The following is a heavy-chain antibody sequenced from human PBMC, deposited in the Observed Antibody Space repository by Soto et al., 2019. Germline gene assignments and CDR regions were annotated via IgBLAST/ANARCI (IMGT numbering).Heavy chain of an antibody. CDR2: VNPKRGDA. V-gene: IGHV1-2*04. CDR3: ARDPGLPGRYWYFDL. CDR1: GYKFTDYY. Sequence: QVVLVQSGAEVKKPGDSVKVSCKSSGYKFTDYYIHWVRQAPGQGPEWMGWVNPKRGDAVYAQKFQGWVTMTRDTATTTAYLEVNRLTPDDTAVYFCARDPGLPGRYWYFDLWGRGTLVTVSS. J-gene: IGHJ2*01. D-gene: IGHD3-9*01.